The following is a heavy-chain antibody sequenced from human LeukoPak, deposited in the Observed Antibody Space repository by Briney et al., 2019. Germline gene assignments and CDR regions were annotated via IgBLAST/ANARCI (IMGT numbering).Heavy chain of an antibody. CDR2: INHSGST. Sequence: SETLSLTCAVSGESFSDDYWTWIRQPPGKGLEWIGEINHSGSTNYNPSLKSRVTISVDTSKNQFSLKLSSVTAADTAVYYCGGSSGYYIDYWGQGTLVTVSS. CDR1: GESFSDDY. CDR3: GGSSGYYIDY. D-gene: IGHD3-22*01. J-gene: IGHJ4*02. V-gene: IGHV4-34*01.